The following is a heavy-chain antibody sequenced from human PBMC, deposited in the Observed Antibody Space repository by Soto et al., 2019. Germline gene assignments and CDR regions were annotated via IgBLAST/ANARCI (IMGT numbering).Heavy chain of an antibody. CDR1: GFTFSSYS. CDR3: ARDSVGSIAAFDY. J-gene: IGHJ4*02. D-gene: IGHD6-13*01. V-gene: IGHV3-21*01. CDR2: ISSSSYI. Sequence: GGSLRLSCAASGFTFSSYSMNWVRQAPGKGLEWVSSISSSSYIYYADSVKGRFTISRDNAKNSLYLQMSSLRAEDTAVYYCARDSVGSIAAFDYWGQGTLVTVSS.